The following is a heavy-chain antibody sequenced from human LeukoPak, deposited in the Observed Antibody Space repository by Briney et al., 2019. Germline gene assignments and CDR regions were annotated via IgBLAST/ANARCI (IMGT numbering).Heavy chain of an antibody. CDR2: ISGSGGST. CDR1: GFTFSSYA. J-gene: IGHJ5*02. V-gene: IGHV3-23*01. D-gene: IGHD6-13*01. Sequence: GGSLRLSCAASGFTFSSYAMSWVRQAPGKGLEWVSAISGSGGSTYYADSVKGRFTISRDNSKNTLYLQMNSLRAEDTAVYYCAKDKVYSNSPGDWFDPWGQGTLVTVSS. CDR3: AKDKVYSNSPGDWFDP.